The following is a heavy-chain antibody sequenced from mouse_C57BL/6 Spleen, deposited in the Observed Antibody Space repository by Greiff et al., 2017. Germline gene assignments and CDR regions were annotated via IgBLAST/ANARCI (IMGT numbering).Heavy chain of an antibody. CDR2: IYPGDGDT. V-gene: IGHV1-80*01. J-gene: IGHJ1*03. Sequence: QVQLQQSGAELVKPGASVKMSCKASGYAFSSYWMHWVKQRPGKGLEWIGQIYPGDGDTNYNGKFKGKATLTADKSSSTAYMQLSSLTSEDSAVYFCARICGYGYFDVWGTGTTGTVSS. CDR1: GYAFSSYW. CDR3: ARICGYGYFDV.